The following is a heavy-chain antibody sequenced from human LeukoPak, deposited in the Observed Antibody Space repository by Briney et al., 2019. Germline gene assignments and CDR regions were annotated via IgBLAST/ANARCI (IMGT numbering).Heavy chain of an antibody. J-gene: IGHJ2*01. CDR1: GGSFSGYY. D-gene: IGHD6-13*01. Sequence: PSESLSLTCAVYGGSFSGYYWSWIRQPPGKGLEWIGEINHSGSTNYNPSLKSRVTISVDTSKNQFSLKLSSVTAADTAVYYCARVGAPYSSSWYSYWYFDLWGRGTLVTVSS. CDR3: ARVGAPYSSSWYSYWYFDL. V-gene: IGHV4-34*01. CDR2: INHSGST.